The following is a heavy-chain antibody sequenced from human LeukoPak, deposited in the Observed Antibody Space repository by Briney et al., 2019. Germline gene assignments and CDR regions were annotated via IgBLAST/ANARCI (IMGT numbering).Heavy chain of an antibody. D-gene: IGHD3-3*01. CDR2: FDPEDGET. CDR3: ATETWGRRSTIFGVVT. V-gene: IGHV1-24*01. Sequence: ASVNVSCKVSGYTLTELSMHWVRQAPGKGLEWMGGFDPEDGETIYAQKFQGRVTMTEDTSTDTAYMELSSLRSEDTAVYYCATETWGRRSTIFGVVTWGQGTLVTVSS. J-gene: IGHJ5*02. CDR1: GYTLTELS.